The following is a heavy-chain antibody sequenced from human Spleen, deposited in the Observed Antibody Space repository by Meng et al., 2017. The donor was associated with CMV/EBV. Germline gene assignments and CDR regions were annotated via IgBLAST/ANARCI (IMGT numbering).Heavy chain of an antibody. J-gene: IGHJ5*02. Sequence: GGSLRLSCAASGFTFSNYAMSWVRLAPGKGLEWVSTISGSGGGTYTTDSVKGRFTISRDNSKNTLCLQMNSLRAEDTAVYYCATGGVVVPTARDRFDPWGQGTLVTVSS. CDR3: ATGGVVVPTARDRFDP. D-gene: IGHD2-2*01. CDR2: ISGSGGGT. CDR1: GFTFSNYA. V-gene: IGHV3-23*01.